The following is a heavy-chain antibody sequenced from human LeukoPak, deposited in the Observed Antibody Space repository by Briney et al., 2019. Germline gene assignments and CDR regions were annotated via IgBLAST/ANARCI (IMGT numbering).Heavy chain of an antibody. CDR3: ARVIRWLYCSSTSCYGAFDY. CDR1: GYSFTSYW. D-gene: IGHD2-2*01. Sequence: GESLKISCKGSGYSFTSYWIGWVRRMPGKGLEWMGIIYPGDSDTRYSPSFQGQVTISADKSISTAYLQWSSLKASDTAMYYCARVIRWLYCSSTSCYGAFDYWGQGTLVTASS. J-gene: IGHJ4*02. V-gene: IGHV5-51*01. CDR2: IYPGDSDT.